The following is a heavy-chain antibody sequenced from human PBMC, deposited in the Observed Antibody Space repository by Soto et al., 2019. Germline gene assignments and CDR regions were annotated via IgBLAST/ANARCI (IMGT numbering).Heavy chain of an antibody. V-gene: IGHV1-18*01. D-gene: IGHD3-10*01. CDR2: ISAYNGNT. CDR1: GYTFTSYG. J-gene: IGHJ4*02. Sequence: QVQLVQSGAEVKKPGASVKVSCKASGYTFTSYGISWVRQAPGQGLEWMGWISAYNGNTNYAQKLQGRVTMTTATTTSTAYIELRSLRTDDTAVYYCSRELPPNDDWGQGTLVTVYS. CDR3: SRELPPNDD.